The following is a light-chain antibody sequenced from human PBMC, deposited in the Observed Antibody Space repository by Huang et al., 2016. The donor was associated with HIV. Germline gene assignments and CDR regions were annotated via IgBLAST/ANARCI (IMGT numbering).Light chain of an antibody. V-gene: IGKV3-15*01. J-gene: IGKJ4*01. CDR1: RSVSTN. CDR3: HQYNNWLLS. Sequence: EIVMTQSPGTLSVSPGNRVTLSCRANRSVSTNLAWYQQRPGQAPRLLIYGSSTRAPGIPARFSGSGSGTDFSLTISSLQSEDFAVYYCHQYNNWLLSFGGGTRVDI. CDR2: GSS.